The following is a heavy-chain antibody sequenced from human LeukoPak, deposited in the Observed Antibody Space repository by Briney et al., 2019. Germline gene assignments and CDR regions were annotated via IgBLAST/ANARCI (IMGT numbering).Heavy chain of an antibody. Sequence: GASVRASCTDSGYTFRASNTHWVRQAPGQGLEWMGWINPNSGGTNYAQKFQGRVTMTRDTSISTAYMELSRLRSDDTAVYYCASLTEYEFLCGDDFDYWGQGTLVTVSS. CDR2: INPNSGGT. CDR1: GYTFRASN. V-gene: IGHV1-2*02. J-gene: IGHJ4*02. D-gene: IGHD3-3*01. CDR3: ASLTEYEFLCGDDFDY.